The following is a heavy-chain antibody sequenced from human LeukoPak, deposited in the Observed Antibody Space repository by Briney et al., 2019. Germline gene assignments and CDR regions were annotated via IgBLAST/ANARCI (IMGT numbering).Heavy chain of an antibody. V-gene: IGHV3-30*18. CDR2: ISYDGSNK. CDR3: AKDRADTAMGYWDY. CDR1: GFTFSSYG. J-gene: IGHJ4*02. D-gene: IGHD5-18*01. Sequence: PGRSLRLSCAASGFTFSSYGMHWVRQAPGKGLEWVAVISYDGSNKYYADSVKGRFTISRDNSKNTLYLQMNSLRAEDTAVYYCAKDRADTAMGYWDYWGQGTLVTVSS.